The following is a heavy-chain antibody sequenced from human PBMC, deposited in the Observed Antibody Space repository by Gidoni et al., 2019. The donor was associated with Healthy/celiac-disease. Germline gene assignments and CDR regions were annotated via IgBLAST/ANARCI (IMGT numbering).Heavy chain of an antibody. D-gene: IGHD3-22*01. CDR2: ISGRGGST. V-gene: IGHV3-23*01. CDR1: GFTFSSYA. Sequence: VHLLASGGGLVQPGGSLRLSCSASGFTFSSYATSWVRQAPGKGLEGVSAISGRGGSTYYADSVKGRFTISRDNSKNTLYLQMNSLRAEDTAVYYCAKDHSGYYPYGMDVGGQGTTVTVSS. CDR3: AKDHSGYYPYGMDV. J-gene: IGHJ6*02.